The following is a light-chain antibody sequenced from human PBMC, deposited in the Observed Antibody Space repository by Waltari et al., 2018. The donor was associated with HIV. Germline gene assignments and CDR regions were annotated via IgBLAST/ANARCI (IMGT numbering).Light chain of an antibody. J-gene: IGLJ1*01. Sequence: QSALTQPASVSGYPGQSITISSTGTSSNVESDDLISWSQQHPGEAPNLIIYEVPKRPSGVSHRFSGSKSGNTASLTISCLQAEDEADYYCCSCPRSGIRYVFGTGTKVTVL. CDR1: SSNVESDDL. V-gene: IGLV2-23*02. CDR3: CSCPRSGIRYV. CDR2: EVP.